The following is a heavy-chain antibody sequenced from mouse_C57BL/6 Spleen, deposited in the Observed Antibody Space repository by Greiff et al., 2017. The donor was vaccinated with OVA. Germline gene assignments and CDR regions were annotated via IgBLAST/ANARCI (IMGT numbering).Heavy chain of an antibody. CDR3: ARGSGYFDV. CDR1: GYSFTGYY. J-gene: IGHJ1*03. CDR2: INPSTGGT. V-gene: IGHV1-43*01. Sequence: EVQLQQSGPELVKPGASVKISCKASGYSFTGYYMHWVKQSSEKSLEWIGEINPSTGGTSYNQKFKGKATLTVDKSSSTAYMQLKSLTSEDSAVYYCARGSGYFDVWGTGTTVTVSS.